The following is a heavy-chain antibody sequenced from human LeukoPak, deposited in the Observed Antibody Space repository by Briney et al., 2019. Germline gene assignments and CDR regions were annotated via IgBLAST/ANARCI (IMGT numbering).Heavy chain of an antibody. V-gene: IGHV4-31*03. D-gene: IGHD3-3*01. CDR2: IYYSGRT. Sequence: SETLSLTCTVSGGSISSGGYYWSWIRQHPGKGLEWIGYIYYSGRTYYNPSLKSRVTISVDTSKNQFSLKLSSVTAADTAVYYCARVLSLYYDFWSGYFDYWGQGTLVTVSS. J-gene: IGHJ4*02. CDR1: GGSISSGGYY. CDR3: ARVLSLYYDFWSGYFDY.